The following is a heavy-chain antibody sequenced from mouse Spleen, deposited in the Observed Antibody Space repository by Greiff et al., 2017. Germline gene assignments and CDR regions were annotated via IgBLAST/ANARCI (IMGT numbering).Heavy chain of an antibody. CDR2: FYPGSGSI. Sequence: LVESGAELVKPGASVKLSCKASGYTFTEYTIHWVKQRSGQGLEWIGWFYPGSGSIKYNEKFKDKATLTADKSSSTVYMELSRLTSEDSAVYFCARHEGDPWKGYYFDYWGQGTTLTVSS. D-gene: IGHD3-3*01. V-gene: IGHV1-62-2*01. J-gene: IGHJ2*01. CDR3: ARHEGDPWKGYYFDY. CDR1: GYTFTEYT.